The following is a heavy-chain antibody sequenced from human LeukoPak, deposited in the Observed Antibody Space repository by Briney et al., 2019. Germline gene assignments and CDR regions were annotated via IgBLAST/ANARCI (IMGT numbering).Heavy chain of an antibody. CDR3: ARDRGRSGWYPGY. V-gene: IGHV1-2*02. CDR1: GYTFTGYY. D-gene: IGHD6-19*01. J-gene: IGHJ4*02. Sequence: EASVKVSCKASGYTFTGYYMHWVRQAPGQGLEWMGWINPNSGGTNYAQKFQGRVTMTRDTSISTAYMELSRLRSDDTAVYYCARDRGRSGWYPGYWGQGTLVTVSS. CDR2: INPNSGGT.